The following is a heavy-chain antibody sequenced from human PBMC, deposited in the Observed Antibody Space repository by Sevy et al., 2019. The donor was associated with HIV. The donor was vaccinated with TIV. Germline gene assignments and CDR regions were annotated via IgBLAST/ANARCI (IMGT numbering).Heavy chain of an antibody. Sequence: ASVKFSCKASGYTFTSYGISWVRQAPGQGLEWMGWISAYNGNTNYAQKLQGRVTMTTDTSTSTAYMELRSLRSDDTAVYYCARGYDFWSGYSLGMDVWGQGTTVTVSS. D-gene: IGHD3-3*01. V-gene: IGHV1-18*01. CDR3: ARGYDFWSGYSLGMDV. CDR1: GYTFTSYG. CDR2: ISAYNGNT. J-gene: IGHJ6*02.